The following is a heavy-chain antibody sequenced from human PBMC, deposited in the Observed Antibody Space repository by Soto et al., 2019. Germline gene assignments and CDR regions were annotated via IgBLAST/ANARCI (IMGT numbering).Heavy chain of an antibody. V-gene: IGHV1-8*01. CDR3: AGGAYSGYDYDDAFDI. Sequence: ASVKVSCKASGYTFTSYDINWVRQATGQGLEWMGWMNPNSGNTGYAQKFQGRVTMTRNTSISTAYMELSSLRSEDTAVYYCAGGAYSGYDYDDAFDIWGQGTMVTVSS. CDR2: MNPNSGNT. CDR1: GYTFTSYD. J-gene: IGHJ3*02. D-gene: IGHD5-12*01.